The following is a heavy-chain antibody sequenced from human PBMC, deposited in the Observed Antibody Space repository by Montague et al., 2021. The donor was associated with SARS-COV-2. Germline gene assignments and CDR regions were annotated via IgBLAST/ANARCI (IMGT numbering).Heavy chain of an antibody. CDR1: GFLFGDYW. Sequence: SRRLSCAASGFLFGDYWMSWVRQAPGKGLEWVANIKLDGSEEYYMDSVKGRFTVSRGNAKNSLYLQMNSLRAEDTAVYYCARATLYMDVWGKGTTVTVSS. V-gene: IGHV3-7*01. CDR3: ARATLYMDV. CDR2: IKLDGSEE. J-gene: IGHJ6*03.